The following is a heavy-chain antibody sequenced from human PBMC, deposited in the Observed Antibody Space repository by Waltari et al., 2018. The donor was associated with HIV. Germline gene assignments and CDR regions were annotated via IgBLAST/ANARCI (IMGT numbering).Heavy chain of an antibody. D-gene: IGHD1-26*01. Sequence: QVHLVQSGAEMKKHGASVKVSCKASGYTFLSYGIRWVRQAPGHGLEWMGWISTYNANTNYAQSLQGRVTMTTDTSTTTAYMELRSLTSDDTAVYYCARDGLRYSGTFYSDYWGQGTLVTVSS. V-gene: IGHV1-18*01. CDR2: ISTYNANT. CDR3: ARDGLRYSGTFYSDY. CDR1: GYTFLSYG. J-gene: IGHJ4*02.